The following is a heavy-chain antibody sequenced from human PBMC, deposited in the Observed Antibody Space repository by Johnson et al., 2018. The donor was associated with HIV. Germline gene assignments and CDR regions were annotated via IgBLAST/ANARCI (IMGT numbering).Heavy chain of an antibody. CDR3: ARASLARGGKIRAVDI. D-gene: IGHD4-23*01. CDR2: IRYDGSNK. V-gene: IGHV3-33*08. CDR1: GFTFSSYA. J-gene: IGHJ3*02. Sequence: QVQLVESGGGLVQPGRSLRLSCAASGFTFSSYAMHWVRQAPGKGLEWVAFIRYDGSNKYYADSVKGRFTISRDNSKNTLYLQMNSLRAEDTAVFYCARASLARGGKIRAVDIWGQGTTVTVSS.